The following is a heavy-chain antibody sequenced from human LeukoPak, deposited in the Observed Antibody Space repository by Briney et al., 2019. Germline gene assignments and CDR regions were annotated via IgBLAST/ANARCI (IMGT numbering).Heavy chain of an antibody. CDR2: INHSGST. D-gene: IGHD3-10*01. V-gene: IGHV4-34*01. Sequence: SETLSLTCAAYGGSFSGYYWSWIRQPPGKGLEWIGEINHSGSTNYNPSLKSRVTISVDTSKNQFSLKLSSVTAADTAVYYCARGSSMVRGVIGYGMDVWGKGTTVTVSS. CDR1: GGSFSGYY. CDR3: ARGSSMVRGVIGYGMDV. J-gene: IGHJ6*04.